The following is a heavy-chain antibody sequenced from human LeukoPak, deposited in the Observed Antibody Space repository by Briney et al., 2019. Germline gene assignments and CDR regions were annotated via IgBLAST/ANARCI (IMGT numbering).Heavy chain of an antibody. CDR2: ISGSGGST. Sequence: ETLSLTCAVYGGSFSGYYWSWVRQAPGKGLEWVSAISGSGGSTYYADSVKGRFTISRDNSKNTLYLQMNSLRAEDTAVYYCAKVRITMIVVDYWGLGNPGHRLL. CDR1: GGSFSGYY. D-gene: IGHD3-22*01. CDR3: AKVRITMIVVDY. J-gene: IGHJ4*02. V-gene: IGHV3-23*01.